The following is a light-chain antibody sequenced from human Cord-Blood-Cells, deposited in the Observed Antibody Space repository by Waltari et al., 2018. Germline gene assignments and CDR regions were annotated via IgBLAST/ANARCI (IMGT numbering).Light chain of an antibody. CDR1: SSDVGGYNY. V-gene: IGLV2-14*01. Sequence: QSALTQPASVSGSPGQSITISCTGTSSDVGGYNYASWYQQHPVKAPKLMIYEVSNRPSGVSNRFSGSKSGNTASLTISGLQAEDEADYYCSSYTSSSTLDVFGTGTKVTVL. J-gene: IGLJ1*01. CDR2: EVS. CDR3: SSYTSSSTLDV.